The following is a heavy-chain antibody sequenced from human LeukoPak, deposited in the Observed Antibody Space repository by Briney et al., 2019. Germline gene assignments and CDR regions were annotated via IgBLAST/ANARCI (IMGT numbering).Heavy chain of an antibody. Sequence: GGSVKVSCRASGYTFSTHGISWVRQAPGQGLEWMGWISAYNGNTNYAQKFQGRVTITADKSTSTAYMELSSLRSEDTAVYYCARGYGGNFAYYFDYWGQGTLVTVSS. D-gene: IGHD4-23*01. V-gene: IGHV1-18*01. CDR2: ISAYNGNT. CDR1: GYTFSTHG. J-gene: IGHJ4*02. CDR3: ARGYGGNFAYYFDY.